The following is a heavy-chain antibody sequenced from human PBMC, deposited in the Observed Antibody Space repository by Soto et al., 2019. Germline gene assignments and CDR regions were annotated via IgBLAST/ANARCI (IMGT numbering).Heavy chain of an antibody. CDR2: IYHSGST. J-gene: IGHJ5*02. Sequence: DLEWIGYIYHSGSTYYNPSLKSRVTISVDRSKNQFSLKLSSVTAADTAVYYCARGSPLLAAAGLNWFDPWGQGTLVTVSS. CDR3: ARGSPLLAAAGLNWFDP. D-gene: IGHD6-13*01. V-gene: IGHV4-30-2*01.